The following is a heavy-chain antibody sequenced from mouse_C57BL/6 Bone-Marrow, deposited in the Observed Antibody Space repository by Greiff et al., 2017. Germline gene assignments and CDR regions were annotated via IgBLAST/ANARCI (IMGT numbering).Heavy chain of an antibody. Sequence: EVQLQESGPGLVKPSQSLSLTCSVTGYSITSGYYWNWIRQFPGNKLEWMGYISYDGSNNYNPSLKNRISITRDTSKNQFFLKLNSVTTEDTATYYCARDKYDGSSLTGTSYAMDYWGQGTSVTVSS. CDR3: ARDKYDGSSLTGTSYAMDY. D-gene: IGHD1-1*01. CDR2: ISYDGSN. CDR1: GYSITSGYY. V-gene: IGHV3-6*01. J-gene: IGHJ4*01.